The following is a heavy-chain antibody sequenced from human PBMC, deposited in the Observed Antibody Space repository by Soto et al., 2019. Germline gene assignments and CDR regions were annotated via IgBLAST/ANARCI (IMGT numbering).Heavy chain of an antibody. CDR1: GGTFTTYA. CDR2: IIPMYNKA. V-gene: IGHV1-69*01. D-gene: IGHD4-4*01. J-gene: IGHJ6*02. Sequence: QVQLVQSGAEVKKPGSSVRVSCQASGGTFTTYAFNWVRQAPGQGLEWMGGIIPMYNKANYAPNFLGRVTTSADPSPSTAYMALTTLRSEDTAVYFCARGYSGRYYYAMDVWGQGTTVTVSS. CDR3: ARGYSGRYYYAMDV.